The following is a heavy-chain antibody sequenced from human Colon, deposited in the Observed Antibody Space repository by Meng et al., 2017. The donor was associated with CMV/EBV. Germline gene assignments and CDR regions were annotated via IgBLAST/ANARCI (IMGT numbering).Heavy chain of an antibody. J-gene: IGHJ1*01. Sequence: PLQESGPGLVKPSETLSLTCTVSGGSISSYCWSWIRQPPGKGLEWIGYMCYSGDTNYNPSLRSRVTISGDTSKNQFSLKLNSVTAADTAVYYCALRGSAAGTFQHWGQGTLVTVSS. CDR2: MCYSGDT. V-gene: IGHV4-59*01. D-gene: IGHD6-13*01. CDR1: GGSISSYC. CDR3: ALRGSAAGTFQH.